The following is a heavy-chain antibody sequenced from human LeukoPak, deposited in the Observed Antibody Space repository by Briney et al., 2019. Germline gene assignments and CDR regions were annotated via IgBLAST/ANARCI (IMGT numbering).Heavy chain of an antibody. CDR1: GFTFNNYA. CDR3: AKRIQYSSSSAYFDY. Sequence: GGSLRLSCAVSGFTFNNYARSWVRQAPGKGLEWVSAISDSGGDTYYADSVKGRFTISRDNFKNTLYLQMNSLRAEDTATYYCAKRIQYSSSSAYFDYWGQGTLVTVSS. CDR2: ISDSGGDT. J-gene: IGHJ4*02. V-gene: IGHV3-23*01. D-gene: IGHD6-6*01.